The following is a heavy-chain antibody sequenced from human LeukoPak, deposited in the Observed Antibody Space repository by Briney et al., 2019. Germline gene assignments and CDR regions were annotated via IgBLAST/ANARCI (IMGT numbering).Heavy chain of an antibody. J-gene: IGHJ3*02. CDR2: IRYDGSNK. CDR1: GFTFSDYP. V-gene: IGHV3-30*02. CDR3: AKDLRMGATPLGAFDI. D-gene: IGHD1-26*01. Sequence: GGSLRLSCAASGFTFSDYPMHWVRQAPGKGLEWVAFIRYDGSNKYYADSVKGRFTISRDNSKNTLYLQMNSLRAEDTAVYYCAKDLRMGATPLGAFDIWGQGTMVTVSS.